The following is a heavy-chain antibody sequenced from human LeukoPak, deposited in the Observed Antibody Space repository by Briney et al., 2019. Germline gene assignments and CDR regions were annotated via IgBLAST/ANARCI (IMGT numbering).Heavy chain of an antibody. Sequence: SETLSLTCTASGDSISSYYRSWIRQPPGQALEWMGYIFTSGNTNYNPSLTRRGTTSIGLSKNTLCWMLPSVMAADAAVYYYGSGSQATHILWGQGTLVTVSS. CDR2: IFTSGNT. D-gene: IGHD2-21*01. V-gene: IGHV4-59*01. J-gene: IGHJ4*02. CDR1: GDSISSYY. CDR3: GSGSQATHIL.